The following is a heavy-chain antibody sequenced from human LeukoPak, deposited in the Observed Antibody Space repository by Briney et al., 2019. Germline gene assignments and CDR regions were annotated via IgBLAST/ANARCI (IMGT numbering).Heavy chain of an antibody. V-gene: IGHV1-24*01. CDR1: RYTLTELS. Sequence: ASVKVSCKVSRYTLTELSMHWVRQAPGKGLEWMGGFDPEDGETIYAQKFQGRVTMTEDTSTDTAYMELSSLRSEDTAVYYCATVPVPLYSGYDPYYFDYWGQGTLVTVSS. CDR2: FDPEDGET. D-gene: IGHD5-12*01. CDR3: ATVPVPLYSGYDPYYFDY. J-gene: IGHJ4*02.